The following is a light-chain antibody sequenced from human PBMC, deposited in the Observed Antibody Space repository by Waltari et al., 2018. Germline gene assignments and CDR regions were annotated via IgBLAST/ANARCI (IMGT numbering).Light chain of an antibody. CDR2: EVS. CDR3: SAYTSSSTVV. J-gene: IGLJ2*01. V-gene: IGLV2-14*01. Sequence: QSALTQPASVSGSPGQSITISCTGTSSDVGGYNYVSWYQQHPGKATKLMIYEVSNRPSGVSNRFAGSKSGRTVSLTISGLQAEDEADYYCSAYTSSSTVVFGGGTKLTVL. CDR1: SSDVGGYNY.